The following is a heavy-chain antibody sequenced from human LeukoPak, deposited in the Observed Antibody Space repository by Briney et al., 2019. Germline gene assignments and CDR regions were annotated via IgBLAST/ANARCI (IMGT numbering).Heavy chain of an antibody. J-gene: IGHJ4*02. CDR1: GGSFSGYY. Sequence: KPSETLSLTCAVYGGSFSGYYWSWIRQPPGKGLEWIGEVNHSGSTNYNPSHKSRVTISVDTSKNQFSLKLSSVTAADTAVYYCARGGLWVVRPVDYWGQGTLVTVSS. CDR2: VNHSGST. V-gene: IGHV4-34*01. D-gene: IGHD3-10*01. CDR3: ARGGLWVVRPVDY.